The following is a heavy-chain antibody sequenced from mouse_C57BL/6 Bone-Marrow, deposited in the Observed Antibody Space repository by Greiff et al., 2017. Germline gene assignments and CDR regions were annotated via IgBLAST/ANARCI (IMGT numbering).Heavy chain of an antibody. CDR1: GYTFTSYW. V-gene: IGHV1-64*01. Sequence: VQLQQSGAELVQPGASVKLSFKASGYTFTSYWMHWVKPRPGQGLEWIGMIHPNSGSTNYNEKFKSKATLPVDKSSSTGYMQLSSLTAEDSAVYYCARGWLLRFDYWGQGTTLTVSS. CDR2: IHPNSGST. D-gene: IGHD2-3*01. J-gene: IGHJ2*01. CDR3: ARGWLLRFDY.